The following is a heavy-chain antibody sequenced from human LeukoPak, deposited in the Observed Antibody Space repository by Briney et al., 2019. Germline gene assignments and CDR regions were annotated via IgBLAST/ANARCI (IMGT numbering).Heavy chain of an antibody. CDR3: AKTSYCSSTSCYRENWFDP. CDR2: ISGSGGST. J-gene: IGHJ5*02. CDR1: GFTFSSYA. Sequence: PGGSLRLSCAASGFTFSSYAMSWVRQAPGKGLEWVSAISGSGGSTYYADSVMGRFTISRDNSKNTLYLQMNSLRAEDTAVYYCAKTSYCSSTSCYRENWFDPWGQGTLVTVSS. V-gene: IGHV3-23*01. D-gene: IGHD2-2*02.